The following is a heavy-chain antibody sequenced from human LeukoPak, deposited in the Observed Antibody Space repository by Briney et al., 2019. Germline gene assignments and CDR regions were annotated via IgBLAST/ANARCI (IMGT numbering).Heavy chain of an antibody. V-gene: IGHV4-34*01. D-gene: IGHD3-10*01. CDR1: GGSFSGYY. CDR2: INHSGST. J-gene: IGHJ3*02. CDR3: GRGSAAMVRGVTDAFDI. Sequence: SETLPLTCAVYGGSFSGYYWSWIRQPPGKGLEWIGEINHSGSTNYNPSLKSRVTISVDTSKNQFSLKLSSVTAADTAVYYCGRGSAAMVRGVTDAFDIWGQGTMVTVSS.